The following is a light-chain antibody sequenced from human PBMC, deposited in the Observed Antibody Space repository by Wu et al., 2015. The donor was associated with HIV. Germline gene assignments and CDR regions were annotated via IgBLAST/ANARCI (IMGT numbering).Light chain of an antibody. CDR3: QQYNSYSYS. Sequence: DIVVTQSPATLSVSPGERATLYCRASQNVKSDLVWYQQKPGQPPRLLISGVSTRAAGVPARFSGSGSGTEFTLTINSLQPDDFATYYCQQYNSYSYSFGQGTKLEIK. V-gene: IGKV3-15*01. CDR2: GVS. CDR1: QNVKSD. J-gene: IGKJ2*03.